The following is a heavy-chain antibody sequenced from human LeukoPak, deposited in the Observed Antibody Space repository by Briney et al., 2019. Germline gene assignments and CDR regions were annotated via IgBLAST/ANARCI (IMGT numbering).Heavy chain of an antibody. V-gene: IGHV1-18*01. D-gene: IGHD1-26*01. CDR2: ISAYNGNT. CDR1: GYTFTSYG. CDR3: ARAAYSGRSPYYFDY. Sequence: GASVKVSCKASGYTFTSYGLSWVRQAPGQGLEWMGRISAYNGNTNYAQKLQGRVTRTTDTSTSTAYMERRRLRSDDTAVYYCARAAYSGRSPYYFDYWGQGTLVTVSS. J-gene: IGHJ4*02.